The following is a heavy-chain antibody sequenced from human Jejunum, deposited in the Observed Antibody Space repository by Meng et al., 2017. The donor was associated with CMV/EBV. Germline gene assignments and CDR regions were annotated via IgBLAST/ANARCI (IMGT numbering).Heavy chain of an antibody. Sequence: LQESGPVRVTPSHTLPPTCTVSRYSFDSPDYYWSWYRQPPDKGLEWIGYIYYSGSTYYNPSLKSRVSISGDTSNQQFSLKLTSVTAADTAVYYCAICPYSGSALPFFDYWGQGSLVTVSS. V-gene: IGHV4-30-4*01. CDR1: RYSFDSPDYY. CDR2: IYYSGST. CDR3: AICPYSGSALPFFDY. D-gene: IGHD1-26*01. J-gene: IGHJ4*02.